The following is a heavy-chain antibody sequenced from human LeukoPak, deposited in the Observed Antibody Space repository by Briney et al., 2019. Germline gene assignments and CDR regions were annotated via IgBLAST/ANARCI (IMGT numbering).Heavy chain of an antibody. Sequence: GGSLRLSCAASGITFSGYAMSWVRQAPGKGLEWVSAISGSGGSTYYADSVKGRFTISRDNSKNTLYLQMNSLRAEDTAVYYCAKDDYGDYTPDYWGQGTLVTVSS. J-gene: IGHJ4*02. CDR3: AKDDYGDYTPDY. V-gene: IGHV3-23*01. CDR2: ISGSGGST. D-gene: IGHD4-17*01. CDR1: GITFSGYA.